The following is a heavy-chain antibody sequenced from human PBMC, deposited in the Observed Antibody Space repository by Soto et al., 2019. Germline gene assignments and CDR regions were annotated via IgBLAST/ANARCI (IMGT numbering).Heavy chain of an antibody. J-gene: IGHJ4*02. CDR1: GFTFSTYA. Sequence: GGSLRLSCAASGFTFSTYAMSWVRQAPGKGLEWVSVISSSGGSTYYADSVKGRFTISRDNSKSTLYLQMNSLRAEDTAVYYCAKVHPTPVAGTSFDYWGQGTLVTVSS. D-gene: IGHD6-19*01. CDR3: AKVHPTPVAGTSFDY. V-gene: IGHV3-23*01. CDR2: ISSSGGST.